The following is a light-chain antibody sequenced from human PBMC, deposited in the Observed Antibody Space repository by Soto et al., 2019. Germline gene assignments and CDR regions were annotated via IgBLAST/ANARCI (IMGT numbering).Light chain of an antibody. CDR1: SSNIGSNT. Sequence: QSVLTQPPSASGTPGQRVTIACSGSSSNIGSNTVNWYQPLPGTAPKLLIYSNNQRPSGVPDRFSGYKSGTSASLAISGLQSEDEADYYCAAWDDSLNGGVFGGGTKLTVL. CDR2: SNN. V-gene: IGLV1-44*01. J-gene: IGLJ2*01. CDR3: AAWDDSLNGGV.